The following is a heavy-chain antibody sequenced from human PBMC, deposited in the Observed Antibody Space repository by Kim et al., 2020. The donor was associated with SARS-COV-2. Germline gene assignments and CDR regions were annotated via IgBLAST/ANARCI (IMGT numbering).Heavy chain of an antibody. CDR1: GGSFSGYY. J-gene: IGHJ6*02. V-gene: IGHV4-34*01. D-gene: IGHD6-13*01. CDR2: INHSGST. Sequence: SETLSLTCAVYGGSFSGYYWSWIRQPPGKGLEWIGEINHSGSTNYNQSLKSRVTISVDTSKNQFSLKLSSVTAADTAVYYCASRGHIAAAGTVDVWGHGT. CDR3: ASRGHIAAAGTVDV.